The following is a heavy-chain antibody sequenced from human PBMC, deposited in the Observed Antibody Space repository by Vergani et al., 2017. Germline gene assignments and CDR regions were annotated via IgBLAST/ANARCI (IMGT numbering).Heavy chain of an antibody. D-gene: IGHD3-16*02. Sequence: EVQLVESGGGVVQPGWSLRLSCAASGFTFSNAWMSWVRQAPGKGLEWVGRIKSKTDGGTTDYAAPVKGRFTISRDNAKNSLYLQMNSLRAEDTAVYYCARGLYDYVWGSYRSSFDYWGQGTLVTVSS. CDR1: GFTFSNAW. V-gene: IGHV3-15*01. J-gene: IGHJ4*02. CDR3: ARGLYDYVWGSYRSSFDY. CDR2: IKSKTDGGTT.